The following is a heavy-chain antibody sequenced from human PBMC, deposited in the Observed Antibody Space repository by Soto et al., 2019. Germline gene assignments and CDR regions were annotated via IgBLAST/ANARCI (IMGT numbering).Heavy chain of an antibody. CDR3: AAPVLALAFDI. Sequence: SVKVSCKASGFTFTSSAVQWVRQARGQRLEWRGWIVFGSGNTNYAQKFQEGVTITRDMSTSTAYMELSRLRSEDTAVYYCAAPVLALAFDIWGQGTLVTVSS. CDR2: IVFGSGNT. J-gene: IGHJ3*02. D-gene: IGHD3-3*02. V-gene: IGHV1-58*01. CDR1: GFTFTSSA.